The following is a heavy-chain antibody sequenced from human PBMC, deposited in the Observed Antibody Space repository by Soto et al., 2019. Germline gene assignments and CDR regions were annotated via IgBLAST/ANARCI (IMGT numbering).Heavy chain of an antibody. Sequence: LGESLKISCKGSGYSFTSYWIGWVRQMPGKGLEWMGIIYPGDSDTRYSPSFQGQVTISADKSISTAYLQWSSLKASDTAMYYCARSPERYDFWSGYLDYYYYMDVWGKGTTVTVSS. CDR1: GYSFTSYW. CDR2: IYPGDSDT. CDR3: ARSPERYDFWSGYLDYYYYMDV. V-gene: IGHV5-51*01. D-gene: IGHD3-3*01. J-gene: IGHJ6*03.